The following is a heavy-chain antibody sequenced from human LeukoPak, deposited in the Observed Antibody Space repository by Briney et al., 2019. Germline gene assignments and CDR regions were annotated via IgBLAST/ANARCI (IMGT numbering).Heavy chain of an antibody. Sequence: GESLKISCKGSGYSFTSYWIGWVRQMPGKGLECMGIIYPGDSDTRYSPSFQGQVTISADRSIGTAYLQWSSLKASDTAMYYCARHETGPYFDYWGQGTRVAVSP. J-gene: IGHJ4*02. D-gene: IGHD1-1*01. CDR2: IYPGDSDT. V-gene: IGHV5-51*01. CDR3: ARHETGPYFDY. CDR1: GYSFTSYW.